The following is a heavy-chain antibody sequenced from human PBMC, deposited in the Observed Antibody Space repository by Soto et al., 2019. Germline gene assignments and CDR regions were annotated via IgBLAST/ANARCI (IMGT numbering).Heavy chain of an antibody. CDR2: IYCDDDR. J-gene: IGHJ1*01. CDR3: AECWVGYGVVTTFKH. Sequence: QVILKESGPTPVTPTQTLTLTCSFSGFSFRNSGVGMAWNRQPLGKALGWLALIYCDDDRRYSPSLKDRLTITNDTSKSQVVLTLTDVDTADTATYYCAECWVGYGVVTTFKHWGQGIPVTVS. CDR1: GFSFRNSGVG. V-gene: IGHV2-5*02. D-gene: IGHD3-3*01.